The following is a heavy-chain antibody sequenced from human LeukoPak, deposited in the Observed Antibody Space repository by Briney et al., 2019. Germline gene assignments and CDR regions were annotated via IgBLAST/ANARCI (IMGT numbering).Heavy chain of an antibody. V-gene: IGHV4-59*01. CDR3: SRGYSSPCNYVSNVYLALDI. J-gene: IGHJ3*02. Sequence: SETLSITCTVPGGYISSYYWSWIRQPPGKGLGWIGYIYYSGSTNYNPSLKSRVTISVDTSKNQFSLKLSSVTAADTAVYYCSRGYSSPCNYVSNVYLALDIWGQGTMVTVSS. D-gene: IGHD3-22*01. CDR2: IYYSGST. CDR1: GGYISSYY.